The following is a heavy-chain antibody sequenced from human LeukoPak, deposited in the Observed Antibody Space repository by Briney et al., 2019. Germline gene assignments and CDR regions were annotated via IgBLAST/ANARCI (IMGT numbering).Heavy chain of an antibody. Sequence: SETLSLTCAVYGVSFSGYYWSWIRQPPGKGLEWIGEINHSGSTNYNPSLKSRVTISVDTSKNQFSLKLSSVTAADTAVYYCARGPSGSYYYFDYWGQGTLVTVSS. CDR3: ARGPSGSYYYFDY. V-gene: IGHV4-34*01. CDR1: GVSFSGYY. J-gene: IGHJ4*02. D-gene: IGHD1-26*01. CDR2: INHSGST.